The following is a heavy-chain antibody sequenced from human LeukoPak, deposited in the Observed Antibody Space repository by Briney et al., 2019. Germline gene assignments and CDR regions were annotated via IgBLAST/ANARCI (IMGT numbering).Heavy chain of an antibody. Sequence: SQTLSLTCAVSGGSISSGGYSWSWIRQPPGKGLEWTGYIYHSGSTYYNPSLKSRVTISVDRSKNQFSLKLSSVTAADTAVYYCAREGRKMATIGRSAFDIWGQGTMVTVSS. J-gene: IGHJ3*02. CDR3: AREGRKMATIGRSAFDI. CDR2: IYHSGST. D-gene: IGHD5-24*01. V-gene: IGHV4-30-2*01. CDR1: GGSISSGGYS.